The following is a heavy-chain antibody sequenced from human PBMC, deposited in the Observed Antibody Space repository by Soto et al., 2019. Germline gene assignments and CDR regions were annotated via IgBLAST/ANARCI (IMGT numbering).Heavy chain of an antibody. Sequence: QLVESGGGLVQPGGSPRLACTASGFDFSTYSMNWVRQAPGKGLEWIAYVSMDSDTVHYGDSVKGRFTISRDDAENSLFLQMNSLRDEDTATYFCARLYYDYVWGQGTTVTVSS. CDR3: ARLYYDYV. D-gene: IGHD3-3*01. CDR1: GFDFSTYS. CDR2: VSMDSDTV. V-gene: IGHV3-48*02. J-gene: IGHJ6*02.